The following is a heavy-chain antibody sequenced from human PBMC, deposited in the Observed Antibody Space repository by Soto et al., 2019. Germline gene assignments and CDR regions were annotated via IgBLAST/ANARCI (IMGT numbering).Heavy chain of an antibody. Sequence: GGSLRLSCAASGFTFDDYAMHWVRQAPGKGLEWVSGISWNSGTIVYADSVKGRFTISRDNAKNSLYLQMNSLRGEDTALYCCAKDMRGGSSSSRYYYGLDVWGQGTTVTVSS. CDR3: AKDMRGGSSSSRYYYGLDV. J-gene: IGHJ6*02. CDR2: ISWNSGTI. D-gene: IGHD6-13*01. CDR1: GFTFDDYA. V-gene: IGHV3-9*01.